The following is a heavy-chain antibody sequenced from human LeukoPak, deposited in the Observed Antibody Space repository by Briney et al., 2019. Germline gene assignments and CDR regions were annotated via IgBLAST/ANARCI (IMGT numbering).Heavy chain of an antibody. CDR3: AREGNYSFDY. Sequence: ASVKVSCKASGGTFSSYAISWVRQAPGQGLEWMGGIIPILGIANYAQKFQGRVTITADKSTSTAYMELSSLRSEDTAVYYCAREGNYSFDYWGQGTLVTVSS. D-gene: IGHD3-10*01. CDR1: GGTFSSYA. J-gene: IGHJ4*02. V-gene: IGHV1-69*10. CDR2: IIPILGIA.